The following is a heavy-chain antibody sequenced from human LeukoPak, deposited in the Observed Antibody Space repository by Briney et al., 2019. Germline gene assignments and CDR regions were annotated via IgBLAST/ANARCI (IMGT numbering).Heavy chain of an antibody. J-gene: IGHJ6*02. CDR1: GYTFTSYD. CDR3: ASSALWAPNYYYYYGMDV. V-gene: IGHV1-8*01. D-gene: IGHD5-18*01. CDR2: MNPNSGNT. Sequence: ASVKVSCKASGYTFTSYDINWVRQATGQGLEWLGWMNPNSGNTGYAQKFQGGVTMTRNTSISTAYMELSSLRSEDTAVYYCASSALWAPNYYYYYGMDVWGQGTTVTVSS.